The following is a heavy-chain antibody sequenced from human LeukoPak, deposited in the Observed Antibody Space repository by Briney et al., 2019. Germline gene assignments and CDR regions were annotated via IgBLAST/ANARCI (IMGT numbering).Heavy chain of an antibody. CDR1: GFTFSSYG. Sequence: GGSLRLSCAASGFTFSSYGIHWVRQAPGKGLEWVAVIWYDGSNKYYADSVKGRFTISRDNSKNTLYLQMNSLRAEDTAVYYCARASDPWLQLTWGQGTLVTVSS. CDR2: IWYDGSNK. V-gene: IGHV3-33*01. CDR3: ARASDPWLQLT. J-gene: IGHJ5*02. D-gene: IGHD5-24*01.